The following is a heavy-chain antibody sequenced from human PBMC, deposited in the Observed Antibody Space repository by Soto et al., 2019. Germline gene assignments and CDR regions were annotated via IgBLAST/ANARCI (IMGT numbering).Heavy chain of an antibody. CDR2: ISSSSSTI. CDR3: ARVRYDFWSGYYPHYYYYYGMDV. D-gene: IGHD3-3*01. J-gene: IGHJ6*02. V-gene: IGHV3-48*02. Sequence: EVQLVESGGGLVQPGGSLRLSCAASGFTFSSYSMNWVRQAPGKGLEWVSYISSSSSTIYYADSVKGRFTISRDNAKNSLDLQMNSLRDEDTAVHYCARVRYDFWSGYYPHYYYYYGMDVWGQGTTVTVSS. CDR1: GFTFSSYS.